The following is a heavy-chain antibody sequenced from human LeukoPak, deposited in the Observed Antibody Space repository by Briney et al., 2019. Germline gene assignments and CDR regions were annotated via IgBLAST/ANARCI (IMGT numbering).Heavy chain of an antibody. D-gene: IGHD2-15*01. V-gene: IGHV3-72*01. Sequence: GESLRLSCVASGFTFSDHYMDWVRQAPGKGVEWVGRLRHKAYKFTTEYAASVKGRFTISRDDSKNSLYLQMNSLKTDDTGVYYCGRGYCTSGSCYTFDPWGQGTLVTVSS. CDR3: GRGYCTSGSCYTFDP. CDR1: GFTFSDHY. J-gene: IGHJ5*02. CDR2: LRHKAYKFTT.